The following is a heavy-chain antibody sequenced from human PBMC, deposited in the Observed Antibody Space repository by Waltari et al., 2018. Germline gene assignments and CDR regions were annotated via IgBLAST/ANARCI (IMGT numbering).Heavy chain of an antibody. CDR2: MNPKSVNT. D-gene: IGHD2-15*01. CDR1: GYTFTSYD. J-gene: IGHJ5*02. CDR3: ARRAGVVAPRSWFDP. Sequence: QVQLVQSGAEVKKPGASVKVSCKASGYTFTSYDINWVRQATGQGLEWMGGMNPKSVNTGLSQNVQGRVTMTRNTSISTAYMELSSLRSEDTAVYYCARRAGVVAPRSWFDPWGQGTLVTVSS. V-gene: IGHV1-8*01.